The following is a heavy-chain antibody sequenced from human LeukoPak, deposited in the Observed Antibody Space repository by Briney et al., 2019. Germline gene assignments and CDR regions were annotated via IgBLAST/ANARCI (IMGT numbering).Heavy chain of an antibody. V-gene: IGHV4-31*03. D-gene: IGHD6-13*01. J-gene: IGHJ6*03. CDR1: GGSISSGGYY. CDR2: IYYSGST. CDR3: ARMAAGYYYYMDV. Sequence: SRTLSLTCTVSGGSISSGGYYWSWIRQHPGKGLEWIGYIYYSGSTYYNPSLKSRVTISVDTSKNQFSLKLSSVTAADTAVYYCARMAAGYYYYMDVWGKGTTVTVSS.